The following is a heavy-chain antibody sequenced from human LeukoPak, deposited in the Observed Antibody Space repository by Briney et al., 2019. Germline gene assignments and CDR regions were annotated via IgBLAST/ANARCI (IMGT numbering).Heavy chain of an antibody. Sequence: SETLSLTCTVSGGSISSYYWSWIRQPPGKGLEWIGEINHSGSTNYNPSLKSRVTISVDTSKNQFSLKLSSVTAADAAVYYCARVWELSDAFDIWGQGTMVTVSS. CDR1: GGSISSYY. CDR3: ARVWELSDAFDI. CDR2: INHSGST. D-gene: IGHD1-26*01. V-gene: IGHV4-34*01. J-gene: IGHJ3*02.